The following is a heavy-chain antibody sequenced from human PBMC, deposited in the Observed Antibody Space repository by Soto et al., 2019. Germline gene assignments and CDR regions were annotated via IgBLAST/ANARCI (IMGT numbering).Heavy chain of an antibody. CDR2: IDWDDDK. J-gene: IGHJ6*02. CDR3: ARMAAAVRGVITAGMDV. D-gene: IGHD3-10*01. V-gene: IGHV2-70*01. Sequence: SGPTLVNPTQTLTLTCTFSGFSLCTSGMCVSWIRQPPGKALEWLALIDWDDDKYYSTSLKTRLTISKDTSKNQVVLTMTNMDPVDTATYYCARMAAAVRGVITAGMDVWGQGTTVTVSS. CDR1: GFSLCTSGMC.